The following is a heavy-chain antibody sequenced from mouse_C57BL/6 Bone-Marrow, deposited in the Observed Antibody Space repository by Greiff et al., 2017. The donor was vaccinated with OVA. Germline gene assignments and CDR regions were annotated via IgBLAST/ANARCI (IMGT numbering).Heavy chain of an antibody. D-gene: IGHD2-5*01. Sequence: QVQLQQSGAELARPGASVKLSCKASGYTFTSYGISWVQQRTGPGLEWIGAIYPTSGNTYYNEKFKGKATLTAYKSASTAYRVLRSLTSEDSAVDFCARSYSNCLYYFDYWGQGTTLTVSS. CDR1: GYTFTSYG. CDR3: ARSYSNCLYYFDY. J-gene: IGHJ2*01. V-gene: IGHV1-81*01. CDR2: IYPTSGNT.